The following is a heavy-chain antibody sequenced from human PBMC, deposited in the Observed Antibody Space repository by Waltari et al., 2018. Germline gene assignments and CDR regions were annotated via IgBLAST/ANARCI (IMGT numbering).Heavy chain of an antibody. Sequence: QVLLQESGPGLVRPSETLSLTCTVSGGSLGGSYWSWIRQLPGKGLEWIGYISSTGNTNYDPFLDGRVTILLDTSKSQVSLTLNSVTAADTAVYFCVRLRGGWSTAYNWFDPWGQGTLVTVSS. D-gene: IGHD2-15*01. CDR1: GGSLGGSY. V-gene: IGHV4-59*12. J-gene: IGHJ5*02. CDR2: ISSTGNT. CDR3: VRLRGGWSTAYNWFDP.